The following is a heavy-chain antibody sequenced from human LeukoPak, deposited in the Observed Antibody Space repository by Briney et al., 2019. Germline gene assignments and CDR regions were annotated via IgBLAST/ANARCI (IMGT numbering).Heavy chain of an antibody. CDR2: IYYSGST. J-gene: IGHJ3*02. Sequence: SETLSLTCTVSGSSISSSSYYWGWIRQPPGKGLEWIGSIYYSGSTYYNPSLKSRVTISVDTSKNQFSLKLSSVTAADTAVYYCARGTTVKAFDIWGQGTMVTVSS. V-gene: IGHV4-39*07. CDR1: GSSISSSSYY. CDR3: ARGTTVKAFDI. D-gene: IGHD4-17*01.